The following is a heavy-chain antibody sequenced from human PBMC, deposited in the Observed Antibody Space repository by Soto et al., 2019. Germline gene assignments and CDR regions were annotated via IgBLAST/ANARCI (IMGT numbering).Heavy chain of an antibody. CDR2: INHSGST. CDR3: ARGNSGSKTVTTCRCDY. V-gene: IGHV4-34*01. CDR1: GGSFSGYY. J-gene: IGHJ4*02. Sequence: QVQLQQWGAGLLKPSETLSLTCAVYGGSFSGYYWSWIRQPPGKGLEWIGEINHSGSTNYNPSLKSRVTISVDTSKNQFSLKLSSVAAADTAVYYCARGNSGSKTVTTCRCDYWSQGTLVTVSS. D-gene: IGHD4-17*01.